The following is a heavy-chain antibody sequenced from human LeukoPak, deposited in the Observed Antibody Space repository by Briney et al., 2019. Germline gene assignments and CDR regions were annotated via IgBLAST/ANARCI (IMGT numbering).Heavy chain of an antibody. CDR2: ISAYNGNT. CDR3: ALRGYSYGDPFDY. V-gene: IGHV1-18*04. J-gene: IGHJ4*02. CDR1: GYTFTSYG. D-gene: IGHD5-18*01. Sequence: GASVKVSCKASGYTFTSYGISWVRQAPGQGLEWMGWISAYNGNTNYAQKLQGRVTMTADTSTSTDYMELRSLRSDDTAVYYCALRGYSYGDPFDYWGQGTLVTVSS.